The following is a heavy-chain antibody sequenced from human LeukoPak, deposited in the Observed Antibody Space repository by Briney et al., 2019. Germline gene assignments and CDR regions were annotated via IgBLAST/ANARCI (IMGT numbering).Heavy chain of an antibody. CDR3: ARAPRTKGWYEGVYFDY. D-gene: IGHD6-19*01. J-gene: IGHJ4*02. CDR1: GGSISSGGYS. CDR2: IYHSGST. Sequence: SQTLSLTCAVSGGSISSGGYSWSWIRQPPGKGLEWTGYIYHSGSTYYNPSLKSRVTISVDRSKNQFSLKLSSVTAADTAVYYCARAPRTKGWYEGVYFDYWGQGTLVTVSS. V-gene: IGHV4-30-2*01.